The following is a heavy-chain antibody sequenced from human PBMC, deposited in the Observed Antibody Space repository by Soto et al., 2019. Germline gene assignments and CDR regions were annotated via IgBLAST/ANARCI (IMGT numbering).Heavy chain of an antibody. V-gene: IGHV3-33*01. D-gene: IGHD3-9*01. CDR1: GFTFSSYG. J-gene: IGHJ4*02. CDR2: IWYDGSNK. Sequence: GGSLRLSXAASGFTFSSYGMHWVRQAPGKGLEWVAVIWYDGSNKYYADSVKGRFTISRDNSKNTLYLQMNSLRAEDTAVYYCARDGNDILTGYLSPYFDYWGQGTLVTVSS. CDR3: ARDGNDILTGYLSPYFDY.